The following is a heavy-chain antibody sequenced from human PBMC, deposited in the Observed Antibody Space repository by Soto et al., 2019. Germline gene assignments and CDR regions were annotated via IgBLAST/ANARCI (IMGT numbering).Heavy chain of an antibody. D-gene: IGHD2-15*01. CDR1: GGSISSSSYY. J-gene: IGHJ5*02. CDR3: ASRLRSGYCSGGTCNNGFGP. V-gene: IGHV4-39*01. Sequence: SETLSLTCTVSGGSISSSSYYWAWIRQPPGKGLEWIGSIYYSGSSYYNPSLKSRLTISVDTSKNQVSLKLSSVTAADTAVYYCASRLRSGYCSGGTCNNGFGPWGQGTLVTVSS. CDR2: IYYSGSS.